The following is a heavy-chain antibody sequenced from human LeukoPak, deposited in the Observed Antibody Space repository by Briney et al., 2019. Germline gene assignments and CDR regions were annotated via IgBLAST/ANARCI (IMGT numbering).Heavy chain of an antibody. J-gene: IGHJ4*02. V-gene: IGHV4-30-4*01. CDR1: GGSISSGDYN. CDR2: IYYSGNT. CDR3: ARADSGSTWYYFDS. Sequence: PSETLSLTCTVSGGSISSGDYNWSWFRQPPGKGLEWIGYIYYSGNTYYNPSLKSRLTISVDTPKNQFSLKLSSVTAADTAVYDCARADSGSTWYYFDSWGQGTLVTVSS. D-gene: IGHD6-13*01.